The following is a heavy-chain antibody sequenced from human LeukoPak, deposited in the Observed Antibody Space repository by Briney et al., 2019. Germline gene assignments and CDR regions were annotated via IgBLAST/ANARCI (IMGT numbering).Heavy chain of an antibody. V-gene: IGHV3-53*01. CDR3: ALQLGGRSYSSGWYD. J-gene: IGHJ4*02. Sequence: PGGSLRLSCAASGFTVSINYMSWVRQAPGKGLEWVSVIYSGGSTYYVDSVKGRFTISRDNSKNTLYLQMNSLRAEDTAVYHCALQLGGRSYSSGWYDWGQGTLVTVSS. D-gene: IGHD6-19*01. CDR1: GFTVSINY. CDR2: IYSGGST.